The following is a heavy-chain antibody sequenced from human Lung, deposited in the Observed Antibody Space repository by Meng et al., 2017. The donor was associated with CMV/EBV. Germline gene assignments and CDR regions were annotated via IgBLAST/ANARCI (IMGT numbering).Heavy chain of an antibody. CDR1: GGSFSEYI. CDR3: ARASLFGVVVMNYYFDS. D-gene: IGHD3-3*01. V-gene: IGHV4-34*01. Sequence: SETXSLXCAVYGGSFSEYIWNWIRQSPGKGLEWIGDIGHGGSTSYNPSLKGRVTISQDTSKNQFSLKLTSVTAADTAVYFCARASLFGVVVMNYYFDSWGQGXLVTVSS. J-gene: IGHJ4*02. CDR2: IGHGGST.